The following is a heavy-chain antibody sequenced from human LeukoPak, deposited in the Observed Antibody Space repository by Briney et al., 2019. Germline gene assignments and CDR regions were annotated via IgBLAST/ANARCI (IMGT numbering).Heavy chain of an antibody. CDR2: INPNSGGT. D-gene: IGHD5-12*01. CDR1: GYTFTAYY. J-gene: IGHJ4*02. V-gene: IGHV1-2*02. Sequence: ASVKVSCKVSGYTFTAYYMHWVRQAPGQGLEWMGWINPNSGGTNYAQKFQGRVTMTRDTSISTAYMELSRLRSDDTAVYYCATPERGYSGYDFGSWGQGTLVTVSS. CDR3: ATPERGYSGYDFGS.